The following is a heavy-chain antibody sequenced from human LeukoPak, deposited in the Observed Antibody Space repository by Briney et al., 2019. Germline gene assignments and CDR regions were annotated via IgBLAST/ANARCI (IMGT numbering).Heavy chain of an antibody. J-gene: IGHJ3*02. CDR1: GFTFSSYA. Sequence: GGSLRLSCAASGFTFSSYAMHWVRQAPGKGLEWVSSISSSSSYIYYADSVKGRFTISRDNAKNSLYLQMNSLRAEDTAVYYCATFIVGALSDAFDIWGQGTMVTVSS. D-gene: IGHD1-26*01. CDR3: ATFIVGALSDAFDI. CDR2: ISSSSSYI. V-gene: IGHV3-21*01.